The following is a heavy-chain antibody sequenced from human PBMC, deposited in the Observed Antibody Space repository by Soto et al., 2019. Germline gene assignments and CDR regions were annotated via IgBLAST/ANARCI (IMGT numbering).Heavy chain of an antibody. V-gene: IGHV4-61*01. CDR3: ARGAWSTIFDGMDV. CDR1: GGSVSSASYY. D-gene: IGHD3-3*01. J-gene: IGHJ6*02. Sequence: PSETLFLTCTVSGGSVSSASYYWSWIRQPPGKGLEWIGSIYHSGNTNYNPSLKSRVTISVDTSKNQFSLKLSSVTPADTAVYYCARGAWSTIFDGMDVWGQGTTVPVS. CDR2: IYHSGNT.